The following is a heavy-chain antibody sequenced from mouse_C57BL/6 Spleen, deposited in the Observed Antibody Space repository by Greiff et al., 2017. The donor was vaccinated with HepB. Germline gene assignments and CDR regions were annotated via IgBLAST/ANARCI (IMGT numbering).Heavy chain of an antibody. V-gene: IGHV5-9-1*02. CDR2: ISSGGDYI. CDR1: GFTFSSYA. CDR3: TRDYYGSSIAWFAY. Sequence: EVQRVESGEGLVKPGGSLKLSCAASGFTFSSYAMSWVRQTPEKRLEWVAYISSGGDYIYYADTVKGGFTISRDNARNTLYLQMSSLKSEDTAMYYCTRDYYGSSIAWFAYWGQGTLVTVSA. D-gene: IGHD1-1*01. J-gene: IGHJ3*01.